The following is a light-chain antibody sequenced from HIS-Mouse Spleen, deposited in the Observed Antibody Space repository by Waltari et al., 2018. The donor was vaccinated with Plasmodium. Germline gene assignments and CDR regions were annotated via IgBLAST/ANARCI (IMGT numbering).Light chain of an antibody. CDR1: QSVLYSSNNKNY. V-gene: IGKV4-1*01. Sequence: DIVMTQSPDSLAVSLGERATINCKSSQSVLYSSNNKNYLAWYQQKPGQRPELLIYWAYTRESGVPDRFSGSGSGTDFAITISSLQAEDVAVYYCQQYYSTPYNFGQGTKLEIK. CDR3: QQYYSTPYN. J-gene: IGKJ2*01. CDR2: WAY.